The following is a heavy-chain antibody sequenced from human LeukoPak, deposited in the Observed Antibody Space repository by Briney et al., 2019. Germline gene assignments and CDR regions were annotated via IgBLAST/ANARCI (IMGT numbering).Heavy chain of an antibody. Sequence: SETLSLTCTVSGGSISSYYWSWIRQPPGKGLEWIGYIYYSGSTNYNPSLKSRVTISVDTSKNQFSLKLSSVTAADTAVYYCARGGGYIAAAFDYWGQGTLVTVSS. V-gene: IGHV4-59*12. D-gene: IGHD6-13*01. CDR3: ARGGGYIAAAFDY. CDR1: GGSISSYY. J-gene: IGHJ4*02. CDR2: IYYSGST.